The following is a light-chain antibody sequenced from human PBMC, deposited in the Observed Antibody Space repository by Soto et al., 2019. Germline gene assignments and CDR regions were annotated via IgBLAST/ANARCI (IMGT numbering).Light chain of an antibody. CDR2: WAS. CDR3: QQYYDNPWT. V-gene: IGKV4-1*01. Sequence: DIVMTQSPDSLAVSLGERATINCKSSQSVLYSSNNKNYLAWYQQTQGQTPKMLIYWASTRESGVPDRFSGSGSGTDFTLPISRLQAEDVEAYYCQQYYDNPWTFGQGTKVDIK. J-gene: IGKJ1*01. CDR1: QSVLYSSNNKNY.